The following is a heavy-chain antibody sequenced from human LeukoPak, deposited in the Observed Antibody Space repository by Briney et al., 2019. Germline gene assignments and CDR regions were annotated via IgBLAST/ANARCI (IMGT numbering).Heavy chain of an antibody. Sequence: ASVKVSCKASGYTFTGYYMHWVRQATGQGLEWMGWMNPNSGNTGYAQKFQGRVTMTRNTSISTAYMELSSLRSEDTAVYYCAIHYYGSGSYYNEISYWSQGTLVTVSS. J-gene: IGHJ4*02. V-gene: IGHV1-8*02. CDR3: AIHYYGSGSYYNEISY. D-gene: IGHD3-10*01. CDR2: MNPNSGNT. CDR1: GYTFTGYY.